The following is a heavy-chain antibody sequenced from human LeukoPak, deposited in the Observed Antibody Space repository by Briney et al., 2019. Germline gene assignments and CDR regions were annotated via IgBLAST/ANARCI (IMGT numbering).Heavy chain of an antibody. Sequence: PGGSLRLSCAASGFTFSYYYMSWIRQAPGKGLEWVSYISSSGSTIYYADSVKGRFTISRDNAKNSLYLQMNSLRAEDTAVYYCARDRNYYDSSGYGYWGQGTLVTVSS. CDR1: GFTFSYYY. CDR2: ISSSGSTI. V-gene: IGHV3-11*01. J-gene: IGHJ4*02. D-gene: IGHD3-22*01. CDR3: ARDRNYYDSSGYGY.